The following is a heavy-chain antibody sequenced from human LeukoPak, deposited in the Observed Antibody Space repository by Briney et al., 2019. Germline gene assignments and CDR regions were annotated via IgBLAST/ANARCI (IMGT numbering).Heavy chain of an antibody. CDR1: GNSISGYY. D-gene: IGHD5-24*01. J-gene: IGHJ3*02. Sequence: SETLSLTCSVSGNSISGYYSNGIRESPEKGLEWSGYVSSTGITFYNASLWSRVTISLDTSKNTVSLAMTALSTSDAAVFYCANQKRQASGTWQQFDAFDIWGQGTVVTVSS. CDR3: ANQKRQASGTWQQFDAFDI. V-gene: IGHV4-59*08. CDR2: VSSTGIT.